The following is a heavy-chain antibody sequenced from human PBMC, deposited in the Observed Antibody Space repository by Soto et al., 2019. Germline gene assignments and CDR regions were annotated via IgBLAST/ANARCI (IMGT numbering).Heavy chain of an antibody. Sequence: QVQLQESGPGLVKPSETLSLTCTVSGDSISGYHWSWIRQPAGKGLEWIGRIYSSGTTNYKASLKSRVIMSVDTSKNQLSLKMNSMTAADTAVYYCAREFSYHFDPWGQGILVTVSS. CDR3: AREFSYHFDP. V-gene: IGHV4-4*07. CDR1: GDSISGYH. J-gene: IGHJ5*02. CDR2: IYSSGTT. D-gene: IGHD2-2*01.